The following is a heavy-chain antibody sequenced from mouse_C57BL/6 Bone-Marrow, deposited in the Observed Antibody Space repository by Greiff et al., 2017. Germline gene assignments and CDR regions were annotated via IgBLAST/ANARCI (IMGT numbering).Heavy chain of an antibody. D-gene: IGHD1-1*01. CDR1: GYTFTSYW. CDR2: IDPSDSYT. J-gene: IGHJ2*01. Sequence: QVQLQQPGAELVRPGTSVKLSCKASGYTFTSYWMHWVKQRPGQGLEWIGVIDPSDSYTNYNQKFKGKATLTVDNSSSTAYMQLSSLTSDDSAVYYCARNYGSPFDYWGQGTTLTVSS. CDR3: ARNYGSPFDY. V-gene: IGHV1-59*01.